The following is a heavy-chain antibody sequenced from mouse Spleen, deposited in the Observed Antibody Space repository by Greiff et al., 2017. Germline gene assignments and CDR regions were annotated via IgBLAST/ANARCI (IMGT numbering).Heavy chain of an antibody. Sequence: VQLQQSGAELVRPGASVKLSCTASGFNIKDDYMHWVKQRPEQGLEWIGWIDPENGDTEYASKFQGKATITADTSSNTAYLQLSSLTSEDTAVYYCTTSITTATRGFAYWGQGTLVTVSA. J-gene: IGHJ3*01. D-gene: IGHD1-2*01. CDR3: TTSITTATRGFAY. V-gene: IGHV14-4*01. CDR2: IDPENGDT. CDR1: GFNIKDDY.